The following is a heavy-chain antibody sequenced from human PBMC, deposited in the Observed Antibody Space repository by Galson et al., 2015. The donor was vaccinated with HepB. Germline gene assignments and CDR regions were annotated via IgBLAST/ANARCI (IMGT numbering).Heavy chain of an antibody. V-gene: IGHV3-30-3*01. CDR3: ARDRGYYDFWSGYGMDV. CDR2: ISYDGSNK. J-gene: IGHJ6*02. Sequence: SLRLSCAASGFTFSSYAMHWVRQAPGKGLEWVAVISYDGSNKYYADSVKGRFTISRDNSKNTLYLQMNSPRAEDTAVYYCARDRGYYDFWSGYGMDVWGQGTTVTVSS. CDR1: GFTFSSYA. D-gene: IGHD3-3*01.